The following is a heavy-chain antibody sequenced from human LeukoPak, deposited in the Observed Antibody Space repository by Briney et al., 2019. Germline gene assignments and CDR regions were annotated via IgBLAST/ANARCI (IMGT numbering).Heavy chain of an antibody. J-gene: IGHJ6*03. D-gene: IGHD5-12*01. Sequence: PSETLSLTCAVYGGSFSGYYWSWIRQPPGKGLEWIGEINHSGSTNYNPSLKSRDTISVDTSKNQFSLKLSSVTAADTAVYYCARGRGGWLPYYYYYMDVWGKGTTVTVSS. CDR1: GGSFSGYY. V-gene: IGHV4-34*01. CDR3: ARGRGGWLPYYYYYMDV. CDR2: INHSGST.